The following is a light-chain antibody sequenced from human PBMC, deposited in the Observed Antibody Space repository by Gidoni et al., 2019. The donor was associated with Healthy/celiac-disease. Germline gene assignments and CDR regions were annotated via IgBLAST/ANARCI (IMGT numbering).Light chain of an antibody. Sequence: ILMTQPPDSLAVTLGDTATINCKSSQSVLYSSNNKNYLAWYQQKPGQPPKLLIYWASTRESGVPDRFSGSGSGTDFTLTISSLQAEDVAVYYCQQYYSTPWTFGQGTKVEIK. CDR1: QSVLYSSNNKNY. CDR3: QQYYSTPWT. V-gene: IGKV4-1*01. J-gene: IGKJ1*01. CDR2: WAS.